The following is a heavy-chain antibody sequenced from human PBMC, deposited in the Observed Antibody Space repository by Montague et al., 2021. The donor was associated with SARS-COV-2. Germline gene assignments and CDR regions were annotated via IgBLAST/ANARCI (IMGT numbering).Heavy chain of an antibody. J-gene: IGHJ4*02. CDR3: ARENTVTTFGGPYYIDS. Sequence: SETLSLTCIVSGSSVRSYFCCWIWQPQRKGLERIGNIYDSGSTNXNPSPKSRVTISVDTSKSQISLKLSVVTAADTAVYYCARENTVTTFGGPYYIDSWGQGTLVTVSA. D-gene: IGHD4-17*01. CDR1: GSSVRSYF. V-gene: IGHV4-59*02. CDR2: IYDSGST.